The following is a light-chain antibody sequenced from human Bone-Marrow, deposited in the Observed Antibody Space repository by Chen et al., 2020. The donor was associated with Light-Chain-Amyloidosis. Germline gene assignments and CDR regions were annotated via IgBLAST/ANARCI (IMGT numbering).Light chain of an antibody. CDR3: QSYQGSSQGV. Sequence: NFMPTQPHSVSESPGKTVIISCTRSSGSIATNYVQWYHQRPGSSPTTVIYEDDQRPSGVPDRFSGSIDRSSNSASVTISGLKTEDEADYYCQSYQGSSQGVFGGGTKLTVL. V-gene: IGLV6-57*01. CDR1: SGSIATNY. J-gene: IGLJ3*02. CDR2: EDD.